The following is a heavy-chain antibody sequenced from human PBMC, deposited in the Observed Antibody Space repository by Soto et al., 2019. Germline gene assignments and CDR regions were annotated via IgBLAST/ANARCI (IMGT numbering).Heavy chain of an antibody. CDR1: GGSISSGGDY. CDR3: ASLNYYDSSGYVY. CDR2: IDYSGST. J-gene: IGHJ4*02. D-gene: IGHD3-22*01. V-gene: IGHV4-31*03. Sequence: PSETLSLTCTVSGGSISSGGDYWSWIRQHPGKGLEWIGYIDYSGSTYYNPSLKSRVTISVDTSKNQFSRKLSSVTAADTAVYYCASLNYYDSSGYVYWGQGTLGTAPQ.